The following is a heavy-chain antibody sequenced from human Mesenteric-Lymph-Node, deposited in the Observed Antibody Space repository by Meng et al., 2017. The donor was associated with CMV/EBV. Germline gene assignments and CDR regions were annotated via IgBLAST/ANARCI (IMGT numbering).Heavy chain of an antibody. CDR3: AKTPSWGVVVPAAASYYYYGMDV. CDR1: GFTFSSYA. Sequence: GGSLRLSCAASGFTFSSYAMSWVRQAPGKGLEWVSAISGSGGSTYYADSVKGRFTISRDNSKNTLYLQMNSLRAEDTAVYYCAKTPSWGVVVPAAASYYYYGMDVWGQGTTVTVSS. V-gene: IGHV3-23*01. CDR2: ISGSGGST. J-gene: IGHJ6*02. D-gene: IGHD2-2*01.